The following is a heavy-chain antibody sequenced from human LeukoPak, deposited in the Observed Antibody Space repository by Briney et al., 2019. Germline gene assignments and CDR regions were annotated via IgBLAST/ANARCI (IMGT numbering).Heavy chain of an antibody. CDR1: GYTFTSYG. J-gene: IGHJ3*02. CDR3: ARDGHDSSGYPLDAFDI. CDR2: ISAYNGNT. D-gene: IGHD3-22*01. V-gene: IGHV1-18*01. Sequence: ASVKVSCKASGYTFTSYGISWVRQAPGQGLEWMGWISAYNGNTNYAQKLQGRVTMTTDTSTSTAYMELRSLRSDDTAVYYCARDGHDSSGYPLDAFDIWGQGTMVTVSS.